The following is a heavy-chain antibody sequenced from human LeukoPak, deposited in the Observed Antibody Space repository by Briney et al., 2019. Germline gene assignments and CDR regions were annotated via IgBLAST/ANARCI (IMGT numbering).Heavy chain of an antibody. V-gene: IGHV4-59*08. Sequence: SETLSLTCTVSGGSISSYYWSWIRQPPGKGLEWIGYIYYSGSTNYNPSHKSRVTISVDTSKNQFSLKLSSVTAADTAVYYCARGYCSGGSCYKNWFDPWGQGTLVTVSS. D-gene: IGHD2-15*01. CDR1: GGSISSYY. J-gene: IGHJ5*02. CDR3: ARGYCSGGSCYKNWFDP. CDR2: IYYSGST.